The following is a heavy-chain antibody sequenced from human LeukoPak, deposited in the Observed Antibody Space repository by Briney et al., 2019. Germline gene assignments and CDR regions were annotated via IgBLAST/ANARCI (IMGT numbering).Heavy chain of an antibody. V-gene: IGHV4-4*07. CDR3: ARVPWRYDFWSGYYFDY. CDR2: IYTSGST. J-gene: IGHJ4*02. Sequence: SETLSFTCTVSGGSISSYYWSWIRQPAGKGLEWIGRIYTSGSTNYNPSLKSRVTMSVDTSKNQFSLKLSSVTAADTAVYYCARVPWRYDFWSGYYFDYWGQGTLVTVSS. CDR1: GGSISSYY. D-gene: IGHD3-3*01.